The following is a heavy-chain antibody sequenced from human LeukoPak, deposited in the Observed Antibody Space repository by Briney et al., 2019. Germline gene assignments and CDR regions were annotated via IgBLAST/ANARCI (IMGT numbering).Heavy chain of an antibody. J-gene: IGHJ4*02. D-gene: IGHD1-26*01. CDR3: AREWDSGSYYLGYFDY. CDR1: GFTFSDHY. Sequence: GGSLRLSCAASGFTFSDHYMDWVRQAPGKGLEWVGRIRNKANSYTTEYAASVKGRFTISRDDSKNSLYLQMHSLKCEDTAVYYCAREWDSGSYYLGYFDYWGQGTLVTVSS. CDR2: IRNKANSYTT. V-gene: IGHV3-72*01.